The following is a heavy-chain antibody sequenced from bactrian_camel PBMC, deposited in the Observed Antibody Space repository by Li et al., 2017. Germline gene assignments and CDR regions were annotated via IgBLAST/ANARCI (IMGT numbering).Heavy chain of an antibody. J-gene: IGHJ6*01. CDR3: ATDLPSWYWASDFGY. CDR2: ITTGGAKT. Sequence: VQLVESGGGSVQAGGSLRLSCAASGFTFSDAGMSWHRQAPGKDLEWVSTITTGGAKTWYADSEKGRFTIPGDNANNTMYLQMSSLKSEDTVLYYCATDLPSWYWASDFGYWGQGTQVTVS. D-gene: IGHD6*01. V-gene: IGHV3S40*01. CDR1: GFTFSDAG.